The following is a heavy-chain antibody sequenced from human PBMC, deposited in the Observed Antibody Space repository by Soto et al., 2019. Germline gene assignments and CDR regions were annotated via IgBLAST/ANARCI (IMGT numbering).Heavy chain of an antibody. CDR1: EFAFSSYW. Sequence: EVQLVESGGGLVQPGGSLTLSCAASEFAFSSYWMTWVRQAPGKGLEWVANIRKDGSQRSYLDSVRGRFTIPRDNSKNSLYLQMSSLRDEETALYFGARDVSLGSSGLYFDDLDIWGQGTMVTVSS. D-gene: IGHD6-25*01. CDR2: IRKDGSQR. J-gene: IGHJ3*02. CDR3: ARDVSLGSSGLYFDDLDI. V-gene: IGHV3-7*05.